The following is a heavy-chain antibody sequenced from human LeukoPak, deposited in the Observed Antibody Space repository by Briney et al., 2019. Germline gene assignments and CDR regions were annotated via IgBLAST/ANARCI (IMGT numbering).Heavy chain of an antibody. CDR2: IIPIFGTA. CDR3: ARDKLDYDFWSGYYTLNWFDP. CDR1: GGTFSSYA. D-gene: IGHD3-3*01. V-gene: IGHV1-69*05. J-gene: IGHJ5*02. Sequence: GASVKVSCKASGGTFSSYAISWVRQAPGQGLEWMGGIIPIFGTANYAQKFQGRVTITTDESTSTAYMELSSLRSEDTAVYYRARDKLDYDFWSGYYTLNWFDPWGQGTLVTVSS.